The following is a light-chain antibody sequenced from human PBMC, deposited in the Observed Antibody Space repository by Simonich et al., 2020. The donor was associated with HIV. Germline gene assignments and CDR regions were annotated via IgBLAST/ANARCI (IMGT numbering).Light chain of an antibody. Sequence: DIQMTQSPSSLSASVVDRVTLTCQASQDINNYLNWYQQKPGKAPNLLIYGASNLETGVPSRFSGGGSGTDFTFNISSLQPEDIGTYYCQQYDNLPWTFGQGTKVEIK. CDR2: GAS. J-gene: IGKJ1*01. CDR1: QDINNY. V-gene: IGKV1-33*01. CDR3: QQYDNLPWT.